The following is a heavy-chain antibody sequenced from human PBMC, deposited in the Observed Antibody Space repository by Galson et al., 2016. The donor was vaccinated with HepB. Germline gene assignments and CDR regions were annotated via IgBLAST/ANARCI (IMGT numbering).Heavy chain of an antibody. CDR3: AGSLYSSGWYAN. V-gene: IGHV1-3*01. CDR2: INAGHGKT. J-gene: IGHJ4*02. D-gene: IGHD6-19*01. Sequence: SVKVSCKASGYTFTRYAMHWVRQAPGQRLEWMGWINAGHGKTKYSQKFQGRVTMTRDTSARTAYMELSSLRSEDTAVYYCAGSLYSSGWYANWGQGTLVTVSS. CDR1: GYTFTRYA.